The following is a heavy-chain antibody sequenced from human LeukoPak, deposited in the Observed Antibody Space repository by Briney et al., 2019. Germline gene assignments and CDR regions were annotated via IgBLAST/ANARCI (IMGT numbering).Heavy chain of an antibody. CDR1: GGSFSGYY. J-gene: IGHJ6*02. CDR2: INHSGST. Sequence: SETLSLTCAVYGGSFSGYYWSWIRQPPGKGLEWIGEINHSGSTNYNPSLKSRVTISVDTSKSQFSLKLSSVTAADTAVYYCARAQGRCSGGSCYSGGYYYYGMDVWGQGTTVTVSS. CDR3: ARAQGRCSGGSCYSGGYYYYGMDV. D-gene: IGHD2-15*01. V-gene: IGHV4-34*01.